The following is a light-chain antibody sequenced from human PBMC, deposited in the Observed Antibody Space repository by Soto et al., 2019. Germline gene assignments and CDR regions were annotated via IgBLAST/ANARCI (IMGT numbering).Light chain of an antibody. CDR1: QTVTTY. Sequence: EIMLTQSPATLSLSPGERATLSCRASQTVTTYLPWYQHKLGQAPILLIYDASNRATGIPARFSGSGSGTDFTLTSRSLEPEDSAVYYCQQLYGLPSFGQGTKLEIK. J-gene: IGKJ2*01. CDR2: DAS. V-gene: IGKV3-11*01. CDR3: QQLYGLPS.